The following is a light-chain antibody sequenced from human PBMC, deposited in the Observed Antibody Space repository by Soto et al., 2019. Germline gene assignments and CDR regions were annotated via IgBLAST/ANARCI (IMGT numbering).Light chain of an antibody. CDR1: QSVSSSY. V-gene: IGKV3-20*01. J-gene: IGKJ1*01. CDR2: GAS. CDR3: RQYGSSSWT. Sequence: EIVLTQSPGTLSLSPGERATLSCRASQSVSSSYLAWYQQKLGQAPRLLIYGASSRATGIPDRFSGSGSGTDFTLTISRLEPEDFAVYYCRQYGSSSWTFGQGTKVDIK.